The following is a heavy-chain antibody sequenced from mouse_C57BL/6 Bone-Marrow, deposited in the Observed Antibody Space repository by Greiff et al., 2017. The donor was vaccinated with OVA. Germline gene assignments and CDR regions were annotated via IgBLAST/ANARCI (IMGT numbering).Heavy chain of an antibody. CDR3: ARSSRSCAMDY. CDR1: GYSFTSYY. Sequence: QVQLQQSGPELVKPGASVKISCKASGYSFTSYYIHWVKQRPGQGLEWIGWIYPGSGNTKYNEKFKGKATLTAHTSSSTAYMQLSSLTSEDSAVYYCARSSRSCAMDYWGQGTSVTVSS. D-gene: IGHD1-3*01. J-gene: IGHJ4*01. V-gene: IGHV1-66*01. CDR2: IYPGSGNT.